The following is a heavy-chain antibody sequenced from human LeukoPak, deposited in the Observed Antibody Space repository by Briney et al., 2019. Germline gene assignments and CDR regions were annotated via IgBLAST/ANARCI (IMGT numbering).Heavy chain of an antibody. Sequence: SETLSLTCTVSGGSISSSSYYWGWIRQPPGKGLEWIGSIYYSGSTYYNPSLKSRVTISVDTSKNQFSLKLSSVTAADTAVYYCAREFRVYYYMDVWGKGTTVTVSS. V-gene: IGHV4-39*07. CDR3: AREFRVYYYMDV. CDR2: IYYSGST. CDR1: GGSISSSSYY. J-gene: IGHJ6*03.